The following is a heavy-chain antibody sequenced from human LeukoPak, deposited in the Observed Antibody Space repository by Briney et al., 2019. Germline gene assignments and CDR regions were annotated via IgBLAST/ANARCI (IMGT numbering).Heavy chain of an antibody. D-gene: IGHD2-15*01. J-gene: IGHJ4*02. CDR2: IKQDGYYI. CDR1: GFTFGRYW. CDR3: ARDGYCTDGSCYANY. Sequence: PGGSLRLSCGASGFTFGRYWMSWVRQAPGKGLEWVSTIKQDGYYIYYVDSVKGRFIISRDNAEKSLYVQMNSLRGEDTGVYYCARDGYCTDGSCYANYWGPGTLVTVSS. V-gene: IGHV3-7*03.